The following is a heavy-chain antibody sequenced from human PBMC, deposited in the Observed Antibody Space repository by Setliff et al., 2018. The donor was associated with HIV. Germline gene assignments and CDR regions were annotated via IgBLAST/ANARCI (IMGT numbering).Heavy chain of an antibody. V-gene: IGHV3-23*01. CDR3: RAAVGGTSYYYMDV. J-gene: IGHJ6*03. Sequence: GASGFTFSTYGMNWVRQGPGKGLEWVSSIDGSGSITFYADSVKGRFTISRDNSKNTVYLQMSSLRVEDTAVYYCRAAVGGTSYYYMDVWGKGTAVTVSS. CDR2: IDGSGSIT. CDR1: GFTFSTYG. D-gene: IGHD6-13*01.